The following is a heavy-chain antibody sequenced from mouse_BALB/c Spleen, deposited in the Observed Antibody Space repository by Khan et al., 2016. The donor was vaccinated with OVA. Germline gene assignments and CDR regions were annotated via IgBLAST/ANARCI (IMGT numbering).Heavy chain of an antibody. D-gene: IGHD1-2*01. Sequence: EVQLVESGPGLVKPSQSLSLTYTVTGYSITSGYGWNWIRQFPGNKLEWMGYISYSGSTNYNPSLKSRISITRDTSKNQFFLQLNSVTTEDTATYYCARTARIKYWGQGTTLTVSS. V-gene: IGHV3-2*02. J-gene: IGHJ2*01. CDR1: GYSITSGYG. CDR2: ISYSGST. CDR3: ARTARIKY.